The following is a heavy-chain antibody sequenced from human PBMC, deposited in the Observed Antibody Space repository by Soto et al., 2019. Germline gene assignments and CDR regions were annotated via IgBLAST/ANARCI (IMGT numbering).Heavy chain of an antibody. CDR2: ISGSGGTT. CDR3: AKDTSTAWGFDP. Sequence: EVQVLESGGGLVQPGGSLRLSCVASGFTFKSYAMSWVRQAPGKGLEWVSGISGSGGTTHYADSVKGRFTITRDNSRNTLYLQMNSLRAEDTAVYHCAKDTSTAWGFDPWGQGTLVTVSS. CDR1: GFTFKSYA. V-gene: IGHV3-23*01. J-gene: IGHJ5*02. D-gene: IGHD1-1*01.